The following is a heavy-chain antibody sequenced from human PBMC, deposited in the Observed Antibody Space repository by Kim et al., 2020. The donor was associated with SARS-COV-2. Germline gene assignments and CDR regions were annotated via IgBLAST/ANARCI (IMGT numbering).Heavy chain of an antibody. CDR1: GGTFSSYA. J-gene: IGHJ1*01. V-gene: IGHV1-69*13. CDR2: IIPIFGTA. Sequence: SVKVSCKASGGTFSSYAISWVRQAPGQGLEWMGGIIPIFGTANYAQKFQGRVTITADESTSTAYMELSSLRSEDTAVYYCARSRIAAAGTRARWYFQHWRQGTLVTVSS. CDR3: ARSRIAAAGTRARWYFQH. D-gene: IGHD6-13*01.